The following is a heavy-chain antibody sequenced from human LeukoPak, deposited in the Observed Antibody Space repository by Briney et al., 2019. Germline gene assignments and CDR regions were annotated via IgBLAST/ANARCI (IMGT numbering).Heavy chain of an antibody. Sequence: ASVKVSCKASGYTFTSYGISWVRQAPGQGLEWMGWISAYNGNTNYAQKLQGRVTMTTDTTTSTAYMELRSLRSDDTAVYYCATDFMVRGVENAFDYWGQGTLVTVSS. CDR3: ATDFMVRGVENAFDY. D-gene: IGHD3-10*01. CDR1: GYTFTSYG. J-gene: IGHJ4*02. V-gene: IGHV1-18*01. CDR2: ISAYNGNT.